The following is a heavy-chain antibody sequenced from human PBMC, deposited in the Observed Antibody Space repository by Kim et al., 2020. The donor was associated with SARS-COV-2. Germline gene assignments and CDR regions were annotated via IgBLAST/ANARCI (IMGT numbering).Heavy chain of an antibody. CDR2: IRSKAYGGTT. CDR1: GFTFGDYA. Sequence: GGSLRLSCTASGFTFGDYAMSWFRQAPGKGLEWVGFIRSKAYGGTTEYAASVKGRFTISRDDSKSIAYLQMNSLKTEDTDVYYCTTGWGPSSRQDYYYYCMDVWGQGTTDTVSS. CDR3: TTGWGPSSRQDYYYYCMDV. D-gene: IGHD6-19*01. V-gene: IGHV3-49*03. J-gene: IGHJ6*02.